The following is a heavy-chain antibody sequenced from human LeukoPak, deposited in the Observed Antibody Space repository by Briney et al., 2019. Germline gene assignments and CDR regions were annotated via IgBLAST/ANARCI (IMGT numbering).Heavy chain of an antibody. Sequence: GGSLRLSCAASGFTFSSYAMSWVRQAPGKGLEWVSAISGSGGSTYYADSVKGRFTISRDNSKNTLYLQMNSLRAEDTAVYYCARDTVYCGGDCYVYWGQGTLVTVSS. CDR3: ARDTVYCGGDCYVY. D-gene: IGHD2-21*01. CDR1: GFTFSSYA. V-gene: IGHV3-23*01. CDR2: ISGSGGST. J-gene: IGHJ4*02.